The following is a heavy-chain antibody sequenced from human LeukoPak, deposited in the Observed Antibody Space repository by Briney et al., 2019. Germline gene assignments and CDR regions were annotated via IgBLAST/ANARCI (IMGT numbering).Heavy chain of an antibody. V-gene: IGHV3-9*01. CDR1: GFTFDDYA. CDR2: ISWNGGSI. Sequence: HPGGSLRLSCAASGFTFDDYAMHWVRQAPGKGLEWVSGISWNGGSIGYADSVKGRFTISRDNAKNSLYLQMNSLRAEDTALYYCAKDIHGDSHWFDPWGQGALVTVSS. J-gene: IGHJ5*02. D-gene: IGHD4-17*01. CDR3: AKDIHGDSHWFDP.